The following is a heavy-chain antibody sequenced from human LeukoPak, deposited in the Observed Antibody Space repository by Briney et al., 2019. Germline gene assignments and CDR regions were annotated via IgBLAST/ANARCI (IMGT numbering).Heavy chain of an antibody. CDR1: GGTFSSYA. CDR3: ARTDYYGSGSYDYYGMDV. J-gene: IGHJ6*02. V-gene: IGHV1-69*04. Sequence: SVKVSYKASGGTFSSYAISWVRQAPGQGLEWMGRIIPIFGIANYAQKFQGRVTITADKSTSTAYMELSSLRSEDTAVYYCARTDYYGSGSYDYYGMDVWGQGTTVTVSS. D-gene: IGHD3-10*01. CDR2: IIPIFGIA.